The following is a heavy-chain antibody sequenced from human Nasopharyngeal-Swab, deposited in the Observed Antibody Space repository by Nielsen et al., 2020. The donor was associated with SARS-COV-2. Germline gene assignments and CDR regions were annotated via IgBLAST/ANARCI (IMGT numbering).Heavy chain of an antibody. D-gene: IGHD2-15*01. CDR2: IRSKAYGGTT. V-gene: IGHV3-49*03. J-gene: IGHJ3*02. CDR1: GFTFGDYA. CDR3: TRVDRYCSGGSCYHSPNDAFDI. Sequence: GESLKISCTASGFTFGDYAMSWFRLAPGKGLEWVGFIRSKAYGGTTEYAASVKGRFTISRDDSKSIAYLQMNSLKTEDTAVYYCTRVDRYCSGGSCYHSPNDAFDIWGQGTMVTVSS.